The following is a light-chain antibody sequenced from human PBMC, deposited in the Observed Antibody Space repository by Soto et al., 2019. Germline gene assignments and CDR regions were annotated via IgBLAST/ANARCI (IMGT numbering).Light chain of an antibody. Sequence: QSALTQPASVSGSPGQSITNSCTGTSSDVGRYDFVSWYQGHPGKAPKVMIYEVYNRPSGVSNRFSGSKSGSTASLTISGLQLEDEADYYCCSYAGGSTYVFGTGTKLTVL. CDR3: CSYAGGSTYV. V-gene: IGLV2-23*02. J-gene: IGLJ1*01. CDR2: EVY. CDR1: SSDVGRYDF.